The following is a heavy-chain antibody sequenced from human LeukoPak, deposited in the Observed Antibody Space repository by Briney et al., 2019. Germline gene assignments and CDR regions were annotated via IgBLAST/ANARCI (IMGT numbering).Heavy chain of an antibody. V-gene: IGHV3-30*09. CDR2: ISYDGSNK. Sequence: GGSLRLSCAASGFTFSSYAMHWVRQAPGKGLEWVAVISYDGSNKYYADSVKGRFAISRDNSKNTLYLQMNSLRAEDTAVYYCARVITGTTWYYYGMDVWGQGTTVTVSS. D-gene: IGHD1-7*01. J-gene: IGHJ6*02. CDR1: GFTFSSYA. CDR3: ARVITGTTWYYYGMDV.